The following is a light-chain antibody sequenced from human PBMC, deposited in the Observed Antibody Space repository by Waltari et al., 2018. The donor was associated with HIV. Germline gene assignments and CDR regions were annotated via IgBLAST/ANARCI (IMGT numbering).Light chain of an antibody. CDR1: ISNIGSNT. Sequence: QPVLPQPPSASGTPVQRVTIPCSGSISNIGSNTANWYQQLLGTAPKLLVYTTNQRPSGVPDRFSGSKSGASASLAISGLQSDDEADYYCATWDDSLNGPVFGGGTKLTVL. J-gene: IGLJ3*02. CDR3: ATWDDSLNGPV. CDR2: TTN. V-gene: IGLV1-44*01.